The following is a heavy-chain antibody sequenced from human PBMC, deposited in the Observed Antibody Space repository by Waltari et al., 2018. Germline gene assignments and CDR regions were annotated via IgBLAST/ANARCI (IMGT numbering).Heavy chain of an antibody. Sequence: EVQLLESGGDLVQPGGSLRLSCAASGFTISNYAMSWVRQAPGKGLEWVSGIGGSGGSTYYADFVKGRFTIARDTSKNTVYLQMNSLRGDDTAVYYCAKEGGVWEPTLRVFAFDIWGHGTMLTVSS. J-gene: IGHJ3*02. CDR3: AKEGGVWEPTLRVFAFDI. CDR2: IGGSGGST. D-gene: IGHD1-26*01. V-gene: IGHV3-23*01. CDR1: GFTISNYA.